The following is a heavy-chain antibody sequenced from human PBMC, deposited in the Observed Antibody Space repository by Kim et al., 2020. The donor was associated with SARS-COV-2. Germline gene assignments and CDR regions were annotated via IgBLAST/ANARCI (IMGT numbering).Heavy chain of an antibody. CDR2: INYSGNT. J-gene: IGHJ4*02. CDR1: GGSISSSGFY. V-gene: IGHV4-39*01. CDR3: ARHPHGSLSLDY. D-gene: IGHD1-26*01. Sequence: SETLSLTCTVSGGSISSSGFYWGCLRQPPGKGLEWIGSINYSGNTYYNPSLKSRVTISVDTSKNQFSLNLSSVTAADTAVYYCARHPHGSLSLDYWGQGTLVTFSS.